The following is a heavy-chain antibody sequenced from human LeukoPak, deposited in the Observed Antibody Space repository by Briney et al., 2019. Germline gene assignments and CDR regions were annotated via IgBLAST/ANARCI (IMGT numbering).Heavy chain of an antibody. V-gene: IGHV3-43D*04. CDR3: AKGRIGSRPPFDD. J-gene: IGHJ4*02. Sequence: PGGSLRLSCAASGFTFDDYGMHWVRQAPGKGLEWVSLISWDGGSTYYADSVKGRFTISRDNSKNSLYLQMNSLRAEDTASYYCAKGRIGSRPPFDDWGQGTLDTVSS. D-gene: IGHD2-21*01. CDR1: GFTFDDYG. CDR2: ISWDGGST.